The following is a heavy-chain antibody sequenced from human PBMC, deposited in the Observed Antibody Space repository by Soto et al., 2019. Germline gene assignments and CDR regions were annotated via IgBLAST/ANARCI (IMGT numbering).Heavy chain of an antibody. J-gene: IGHJ4*02. CDR3: TKVGGLYDFWSGPLHFDL. D-gene: IGHD3-3*01. V-gene: IGHV3-9*01. CDR2: ISWNSDSI. CDR1: GSIFEDFA. Sequence: EAQLVESGGGLVQPGRSLRLSCVGSGSIFEDFAIHWFRQAPGKGLEWVSGISWNSDSIGYADSVKGRFTISRDNAKNALYLQMNSLRVEDTALYYCTKVGGLYDFWSGPLHFDLWGQGTLVTVSS.